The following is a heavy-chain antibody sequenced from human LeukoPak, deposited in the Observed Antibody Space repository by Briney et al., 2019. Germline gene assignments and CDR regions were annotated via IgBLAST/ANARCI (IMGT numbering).Heavy chain of an antibody. J-gene: IGHJ4*02. CDR3: ARRVTGRGTFYFDY. CDR2: IYYTGNT. V-gene: IGHV4-59*08. D-gene: IGHD3-16*01. CDR1: GGSISTYY. Sequence: SETLSLTCAVSGGSISTYYWTWIRQPPGKELGWIGYIYYTGNTNYNPALKSRVTISLDTSRNQFSLKLNSVTAADTAVYYCARRVTGRGTFYFDYWGQGSLVTVSS.